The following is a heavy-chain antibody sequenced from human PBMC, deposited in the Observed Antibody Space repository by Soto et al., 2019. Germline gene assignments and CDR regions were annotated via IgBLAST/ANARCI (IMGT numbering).Heavy chain of an antibody. D-gene: IGHD1-20*01. Sequence: QVQLVQSGAEEKKPGASVKVSCKASGYTFTSYAMHWVRQAPGQRLEWMGWINAGNGNTRYSQKFQGRVTITRDTSASTAYMELSSLRSEDTAVYYCARGITLPTPLDYWGQGTLVTVSS. CDR2: INAGNGNT. CDR3: ARGITLPTPLDY. V-gene: IGHV1-3*05. CDR1: GYTFTSYA. J-gene: IGHJ4*02.